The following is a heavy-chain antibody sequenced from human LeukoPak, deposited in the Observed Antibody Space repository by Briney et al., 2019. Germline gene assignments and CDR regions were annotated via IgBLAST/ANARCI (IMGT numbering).Heavy chain of an antibody. D-gene: IGHD1-1*01. CDR1: GFTFSSYA. CDR3: ARELEPNYYYYYGMDI. Sequence: GGSLRLSCAASGFTFSSYAMHWVRQAPGKGLERVAVISYDGSNKYYADSVKGRFTISRDNSKNTLYLQMNSLRAEDTAVYYCARELEPNYYYYYGMDIWGQGTTVTVSS. J-gene: IGHJ6*02. CDR2: ISYDGSNK. V-gene: IGHV3-30-3*01.